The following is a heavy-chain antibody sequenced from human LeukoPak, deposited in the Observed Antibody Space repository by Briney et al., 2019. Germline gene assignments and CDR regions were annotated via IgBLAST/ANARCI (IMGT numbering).Heavy chain of an antibody. V-gene: IGHV3-21*01. CDR2: ISSSSSYI. CDR3: ARESSRGNDY. J-gene: IGHJ4*02. D-gene: IGHD2-15*01. Sequence: KSGGSLRLSCAASVFTFSSYSMNWVRQAPGKGLEWVSSISSSSSYIYYADSVKGRFTISRDNAKNSLYLQMNSLRAEDTAVYYCARESSRGNDYWGQGTLVTVSS. CDR1: VFTFSSYS.